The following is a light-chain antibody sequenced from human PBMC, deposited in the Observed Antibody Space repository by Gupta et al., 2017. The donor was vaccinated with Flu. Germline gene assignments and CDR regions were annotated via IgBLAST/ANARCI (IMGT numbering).Light chain of an antibody. Sequence: NITCSETSSNIQNNYVSWYHHRPGTSPELLIYENNKRPSGIPDRISGSKAGTSATLDITGLQTGDEADYYCGTWDSSRSAWVFGGGTKLTVL. CDR2: ENN. CDR3: GTWDSSRSAWV. CDR1: SSNIQNNY. V-gene: IGLV1-51*02. J-gene: IGLJ3*02.